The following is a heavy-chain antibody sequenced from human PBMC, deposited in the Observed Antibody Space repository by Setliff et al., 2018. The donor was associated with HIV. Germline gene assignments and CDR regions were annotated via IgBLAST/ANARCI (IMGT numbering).Heavy chain of an antibody. Sequence: SETLSLTCSVTGGSIGSSGYYWGWIRQSPGRGLEWIGSVSSTGKTSYNPSLKSRVTISVDSSTNQFSLSLASVTAADTAVYYCTRRFEKWLAFDYWGQGTLVTVSS. V-gene: IGHV4-39*01. CDR1: GGSIGSSGYY. J-gene: IGHJ4*02. D-gene: IGHD6-19*01. CDR3: TRRFEKWLAFDY. CDR2: VSSTGKT.